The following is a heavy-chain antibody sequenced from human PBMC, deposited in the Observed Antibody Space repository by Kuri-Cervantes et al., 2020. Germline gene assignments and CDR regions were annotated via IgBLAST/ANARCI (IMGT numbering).Heavy chain of an antibody. J-gene: IGHJ5*02. CDR2: ISYDGSNK. Sequence: GESLKISCAASGFTFSSSGMHWVRQAPGKGLDWVTIISYDGSNKYYADSVKGRFTISRDNSKNTLYLQMNSLRAEDTAVYYCASDQYYYDSSGFTPWGQGTLVTVSS. D-gene: IGHD3-22*01. V-gene: IGHV3-30*03. CDR3: ASDQYYYDSSGFTP. CDR1: GFTFSSSG.